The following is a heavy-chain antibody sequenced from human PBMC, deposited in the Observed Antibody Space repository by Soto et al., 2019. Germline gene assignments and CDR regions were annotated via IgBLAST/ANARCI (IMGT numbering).Heavy chain of an antibody. CDR2: ISGSGGST. CDR3: AKYSGYDFYGQELDY. D-gene: IGHD5-12*01. Sequence: GGSLRLSCAASGFTFSSYAMSWVRQAPGKGLEWVSAISGSGGSTYYADSVKGRFTISRDNSKNTLYLQMNSLRAEDTAVYYCAKYSGYDFYGQELDYWGQGTLVTVSS. V-gene: IGHV3-23*01. CDR1: GFTFSSYA. J-gene: IGHJ4*02.